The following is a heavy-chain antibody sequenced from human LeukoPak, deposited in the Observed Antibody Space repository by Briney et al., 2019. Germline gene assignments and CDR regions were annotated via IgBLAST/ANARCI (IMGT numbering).Heavy chain of an antibody. CDR2: NYTGDSDT. CDR1: GYSFTSYW. D-gene: IGHD3-3*01. V-gene: IGHV5-51*01. Sequence: GEALKTSCKGSGYSFTSYWIGWVRQMPGKGLGWMGINYTGDSDTRYSPSLQGQVTIPADKSISTAYLQWSSLKASDTAMYYCAVLVFGGIIDAFDIWGQGTMVTVSS. CDR3: AVLVFGGIIDAFDI. J-gene: IGHJ3*02.